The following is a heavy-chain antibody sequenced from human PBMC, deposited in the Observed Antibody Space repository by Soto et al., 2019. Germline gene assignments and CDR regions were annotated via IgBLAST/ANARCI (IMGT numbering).Heavy chain of an antibody. CDR3: ARHGSSPPDPDY. V-gene: IGHV4-59*08. J-gene: IGHJ4*02. CDR1: GGSISSYY. Sequence: SETLSLTCTVSGGSISSYYWSWIRQPPGKGLEWIGYIYYSGSTNYNPSLKSRVTISVDTSKTQFSLKLSSVTAADTAVYYCARHGSSPPDPDYWGQGTLVTVSS. D-gene: IGHD6-6*01. CDR2: IYYSGST.